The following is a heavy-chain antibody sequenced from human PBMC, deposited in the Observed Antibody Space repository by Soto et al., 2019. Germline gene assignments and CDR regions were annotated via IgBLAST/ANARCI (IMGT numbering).Heavy chain of an antibody. CDR2: IKQDGSEK. Sequence: GGSLRLSCAASGFTFSNYWMTWVRQAPGKGLEWVANIKQDGSEKYYVDSVKGRFTISRDNAKNSLYLQMDSLRAEDTAVYYCSTFPSGTYSFAYWGQGTLVTVSS. J-gene: IGHJ4*02. CDR3: STFPSGTYSFAY. V-gene: IGHV3-7*01. D-gene: IGHD3-10*01. CDR1: GFTFSNYW.